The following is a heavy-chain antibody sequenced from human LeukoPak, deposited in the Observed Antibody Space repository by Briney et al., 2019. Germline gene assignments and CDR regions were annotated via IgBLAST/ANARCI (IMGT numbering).Heavy chain of an antibody. V-gene: IGHV1-46*01. J-gene: IGHJ4*02. CDR2: INPSGGST. CDR1: RYTFTSYY. CDR3: AREDLSGSYYT. D-gene: IGHD1-26*01. Sequence: ASVKVSCKASRYTFTSYYMHWVRQAPGQGLEWMGIINPSGGSTSYAQKFQGRVTMTRDTSTSTVYMELSSLRSEDTAVYSCAREDLSGSYYTWGQGTLVTVSS.